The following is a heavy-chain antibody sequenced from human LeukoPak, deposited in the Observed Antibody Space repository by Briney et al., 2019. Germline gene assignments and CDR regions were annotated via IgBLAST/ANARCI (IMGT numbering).Heavy chain of an antibody. V-gene: IGHV1-2*06. CDR1: GYTFSGYF. D-gene: IGHD7-27*01. Sequence: ASVKVSCKTSGYTFSGYFIHWVRQAAGQGLEWMGRINSNSSATENGQNFQGRVAMSRDTSISTASMELSWLTSDDTAVYYCARDLSSTPNWEFDYWGQGTLVTVSS. CDR3: ARDLSSTPNWEFDY. J-gene: IGHJ4*02. CDR2: INSNSSAT.